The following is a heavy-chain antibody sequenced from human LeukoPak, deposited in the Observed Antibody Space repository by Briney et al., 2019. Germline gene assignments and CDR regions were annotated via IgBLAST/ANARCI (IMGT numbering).Heavy chain of an antibody. CDR3: AKDRVSPGFNWFDP. D-gene: IGHD2/OR15-2a*01. V-gene: IGHV3-23*01. Sequence: PRGSLRLSCAASGVIISSYAMSWVRQAPGKGLEWVSAINGRGDNTYYADFVKGRFTISRDNSKSTVYLQMNSLRTEDTAVYYCAKDRVSPGFNWFDPWGQGTLVTVSS. J-gene: IGHJ5*02. CDR2: INGRGDNT. CDR1: GVIISSYA.